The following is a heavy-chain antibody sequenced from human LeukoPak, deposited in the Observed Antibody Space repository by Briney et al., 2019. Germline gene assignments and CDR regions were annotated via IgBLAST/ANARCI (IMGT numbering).Heavy chain of an antibody. J-gene: IGHJ4*02. D-gene: IGHD4-17*01. V-gene: IGHV4-31*03. Sequence: PSETLSLTCTVSGGFISSGGYYWSWIRQHPGKGLEWIGYIYNSGSTYYNPSLKSRVSISVDTSKNQFSLKLSSMTAADTAVYYCARGGYGDYAFDYWGQGTLVTVSS. CDR1: GGFISSGGYY. CDR2: IYNSGST. CDR3: ARGGYGDYAFDY.